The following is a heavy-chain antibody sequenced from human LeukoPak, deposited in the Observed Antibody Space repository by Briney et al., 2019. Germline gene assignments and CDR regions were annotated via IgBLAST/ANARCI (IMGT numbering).Heavy chain of an antibody. D-gene: IGHD3-10*01. CDR1: GGSISSSSYY. CDR2: IYYSGST. CDR3: ARGAYFYGSGINWFDP. V-gene: IGHV4-39*07. J-gene: IGHJ5*02. Sequence: PSETLSLTCTVSGGSISSSSYYWGWIRQPPGKGLEWIANIYYSGSTYYNPSLKSRVTISLDTSKNQFSLKLSSVTAADTAVYYCARGAYFYGSGINWFDPRGQGTLITVSS.